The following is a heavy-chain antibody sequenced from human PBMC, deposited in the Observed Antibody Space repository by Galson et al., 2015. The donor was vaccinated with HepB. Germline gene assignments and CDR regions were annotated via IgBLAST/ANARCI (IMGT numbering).Heavy chain of an antibody. CDR2: MSGSGGSK. V-gene: IGHV3-23*01. CDR3: ARKVDSVAYIRSGMDV. Sequence: PLRLSGAASGFTFSGYSMSWVRQAPGKGLEGVSAMSGSGGSKFYADSVKGRFTISRDNSKNTLYLQMNSLRAEDTAVYYCARKVDSVAYIRSGMDVWGQGTTVTVSS. J-gene: IGHJ6*02. D-gene: IGHD2-15*01. CDR1: GFTFSGYS.